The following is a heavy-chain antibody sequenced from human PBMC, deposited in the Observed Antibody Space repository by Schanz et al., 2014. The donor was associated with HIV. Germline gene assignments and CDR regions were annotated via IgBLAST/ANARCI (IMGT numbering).Heavy chain of an antibody. V-gene: IGHV3-23*01. CDR3: ARGDGGYWYYFDY. D-gene: IGHD5-12*01. CDR2: ISGSGGAT. J-gene: IGHJ4*02. CDR1: GFTFSSYA. Sequence: EVQLSESGGGSVQPGGSLRLSCAASGFTFSSYAMTWVRQAPGKGLEWVSAISGSGGATYYADSVKGRFTISRDNAKNSLYLQMNFMRAEDTAVYYCARGDGGYWYYFDYWGQGTLVTVSS.